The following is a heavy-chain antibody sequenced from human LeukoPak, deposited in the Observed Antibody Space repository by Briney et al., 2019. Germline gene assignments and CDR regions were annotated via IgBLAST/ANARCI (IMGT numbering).Heavy chain of an antibody. CDR1: EFTFSNYW. CDR3: ARGYCSSTTCYSAGVKDY. J-gene: IGHJ4*02. V-gene: IGHV3-7*01. Sequence: GGSLRLSCAASEFTFSNYWMSWVRQAPGKGLEWVANIKQDGSEKYYVDSVKGRFTISRDNAKNSLYLQMNSLRAEDTALYSCARGYCSSTTCYSAGVKDYWGQGTLVTVSS. D-gene: IGHD2-2*01. CDR2: IKQDGSEK.